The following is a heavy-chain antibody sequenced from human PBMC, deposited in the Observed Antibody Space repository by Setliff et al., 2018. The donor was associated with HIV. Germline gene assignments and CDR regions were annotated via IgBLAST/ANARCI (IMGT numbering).Heavy chain of an antibody. Sequence: VSCKASGGTFSRYAINWVRQAPGQGLEWMGGIIPIFATADYAQKFQGRVTITADESTSTAYMELSSLRSGDTAVYYCARGREWLPVASYFDYWGQGTLVTVSS. CDR1: GGTFSRYA. J-gene: IGHJ4*02. CDR3: ARGREWLPVASYFDY. CDR2: IIPIFATA. V-gene: IGHV1-69*01. D-gene: IGHD3-3*01.